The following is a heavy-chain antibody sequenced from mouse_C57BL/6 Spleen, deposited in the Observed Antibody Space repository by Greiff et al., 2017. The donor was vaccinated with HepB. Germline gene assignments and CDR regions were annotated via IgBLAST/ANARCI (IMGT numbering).Heavy chain of an antibody. D-gene: IGHD2-5*01. CDR3: ARDGNSNLWYFDV. CDR2: INYDGSST. Sequence: EVNVVESEGGLVQPGSSMKLSCTASGFTFSDYYMAWVRQVPEKGLEWVANINYDGSSTYYLDSLKSRFIISRDNAKNILYLQMSSLKSEDTATYDCARDGNSNLWYFDVWGTGTTVTVSS. V-gene: IGHV5-16*01. J-gene: IGHJ1*03. CDR1: GFTFSDYY.